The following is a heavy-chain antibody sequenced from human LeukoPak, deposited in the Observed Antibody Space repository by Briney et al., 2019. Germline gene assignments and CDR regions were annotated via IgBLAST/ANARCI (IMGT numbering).Heavy chain of an antibody. CDR2: INWNGGST. J-gene: IGHJ4*02. CDR3: ARVGQQLVPTDYFDY. V-gene: IGHV3-20*04. Sequence: PGGSLRLSCAASGFTFDDYAMTWVRQAPGKGLEWVSGINWNGGSTNYADSVKGRFTISRDNAKNSLYLQMSSLRAADTAIYYCARVGQQLVPTDYFDYWGQGTLVTVSS. CDR1: GFTFDDYA. D-gene: IGHD6-13*01.